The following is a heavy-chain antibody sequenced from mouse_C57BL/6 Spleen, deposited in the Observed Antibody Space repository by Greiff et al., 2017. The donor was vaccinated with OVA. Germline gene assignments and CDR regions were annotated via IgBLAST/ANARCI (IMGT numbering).Heavy chain of an antibody. Sequence: VQLQQSGAELVKPGASVKLSCKASGYTFTSYWMHWVKQRPGQGLEWIGMIHPNSGSTNYNEKFKSKATLTVDKSSSTAYMQLSSLTSEDSAVDYCASPDDYGSSYAMDYWGQGTSVTVSS. CDR3: ASPDDYGSSYAMDY. CDR2: IHPNSGST. CDR1: GYTFTSYW. V-gene: IGHV1-64*01. J-gene: IGHJ4*01. D-gene: IGHD1-1*01.